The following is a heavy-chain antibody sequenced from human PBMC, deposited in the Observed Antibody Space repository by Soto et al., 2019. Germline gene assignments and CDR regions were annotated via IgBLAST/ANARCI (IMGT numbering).Heavy chain of an antibody. CDR3: ARDTVALGAMVPYYYYGMDV. V-gene: IGHV6-1*01. J-gene: IGHJ6*02. Sequence: PSQTLSLTCXISGDSVSSNSAAWNWIRQSPSRGLEWLGRTYYRSKWYNDYAVSVKSRITINPDTSKNQFSLQLNSVTPEDTAVYYCARDTVALGAMVPYYYYGMDVWGQGTTVTVSS. CDR1: GDSVSSNSAA. D-gene: IGHD5-18*01. CDR2: TYYRSKWYN.